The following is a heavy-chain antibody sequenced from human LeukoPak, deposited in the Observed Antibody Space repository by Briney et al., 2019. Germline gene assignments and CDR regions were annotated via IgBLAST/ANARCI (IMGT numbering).Heavy chain of an antibody. D-gene: IGHD3-10*01. CDR3: ATPYGSSLSDYYYGMDV. V-gene: IGHV1-24*01. Sequence: ASVKVSCKVSGYTLTELSMHWVRQAPGKGLGLMGGFDLEDGETIYAQKFQGRVTMTEYTSTDTAYMELSSLRSEDTAVYYCATPYGSSLSDYYYGMDVWGKGTTVTVSS. J-gene: IGHJ6*04. CDR1: GYTLTELS. CDR2: FDLEDGET.